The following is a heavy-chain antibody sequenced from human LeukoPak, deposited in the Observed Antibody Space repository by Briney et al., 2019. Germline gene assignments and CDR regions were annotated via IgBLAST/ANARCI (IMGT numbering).Heavy chain of an antibody. D-gene: IGHD3-22*01. J-gene: IGHJ3*02. CDR2: IYPGDSDT. Sequence: GESLKISCQASGYKITSNWIGWVRQMPGKGLEWMGIIYPGDSDTRYSPSFQGQVTISADKSISTAYLQWSSLKASDTAMYYCARNYDSSGYYSGAFDIWGQGTMVTVSS. CDR3: ARNYDSSGYYSGAFDI. V-gene: IGHV5-51*01. CDR1: GYKITSNW.